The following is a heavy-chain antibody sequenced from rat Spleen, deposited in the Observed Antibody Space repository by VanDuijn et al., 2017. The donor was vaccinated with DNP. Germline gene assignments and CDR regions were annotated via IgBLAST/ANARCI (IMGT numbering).Heavy chain of an antibody. CDR2: ISYDGGST. D-gene: IGHD1-2*01. CDR1: GFTFSDYY. V-gene: IGHV5-22*01. J-gene: IGHJ4*01. CDR3: ARGRLYPHYAMDA. Sequence: EVQLVESGGGLVQPGRSLKLSCAASGFTFSDYYMAWVRQAPTKGLEWVAYISYDGGSTNYGDSVKGRFTISRDIAKSTLYLQMNSLRAEDMATYYCARGRLYPHYAMDAWGQGTSVTVSS.